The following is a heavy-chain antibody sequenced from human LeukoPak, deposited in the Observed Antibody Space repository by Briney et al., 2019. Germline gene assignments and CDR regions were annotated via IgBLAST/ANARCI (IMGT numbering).Heavy chain of an antibody. V-gene: IGHV1-2*02. CDR3: ARGGGHAY. Sequence: GASVRVSCKASGYTFNAYYIHWVRQAPGQGLEWMGWIDSNSGDTNYAQKFQGRATMTRDTSINTAYMDLTRLTSDDTGVYFCARGGGHAYWGQGTLVTVSS. D-gene: IGHD2-21*01. J-gene: IGHJ4*02. CDR2: IDSNSGDT. CDR1: GYTFNAYY.